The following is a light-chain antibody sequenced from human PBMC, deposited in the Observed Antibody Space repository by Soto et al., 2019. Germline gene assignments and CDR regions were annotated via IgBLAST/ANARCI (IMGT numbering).Light chain of an antibody. CDR1: QSLLHSTGNNH. CDR3: MQGRQLPAT. J-gene: IGKJ5*01. Sequence: DIVMTQSPLSLPVTPGEPASISCRSSQSLLHSTGNNHLDWYLQKPGQSPQLLIYWGSNRASGVPDRFSGSGSDTDFTLKISRVEADDVGVYYCMQGRQLPATFGQGTRLDIK. CDR2: WGS. V-gene: IGKV2-28*01.